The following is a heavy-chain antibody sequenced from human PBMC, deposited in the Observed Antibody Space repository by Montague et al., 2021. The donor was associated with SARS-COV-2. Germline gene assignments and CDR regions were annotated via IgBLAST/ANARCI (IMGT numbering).Heavy chain of an antibody. Sequence: CAISGDSVSSNIATWNWIRQSPSTGLECLGRPYYRSKWYNDYAVSVKSRVIINPDTSNNRISLQLNSVTPEDTAVYYCARAYCGGDCYFYWYFDLWGRGTLVTVSS. CDR2: PYYRSKWYN. CDR3: ARAYCGGDCYFYWYFDL. J-gene: IGHJ2*01. CDR1: GDSVSSNIAT. D-gene: IGHD2-21*02. V-gene: IGHV6-1*01.